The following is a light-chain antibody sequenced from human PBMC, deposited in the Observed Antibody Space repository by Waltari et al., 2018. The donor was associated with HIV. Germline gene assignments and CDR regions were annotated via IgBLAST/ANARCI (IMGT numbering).Light chain of an antibody. CDR2: AAS. CDR1: QSVYSRY. Sequence: EIVLTQSPGTLSLSPGERATLSCRASQSVYSRYLAWYQQKPGQAPRLLIYAASNRATDIPDRFSGSGSGTDFTLTISRLEPEDFAVYYCQQYTTSPYTFGQGTNLEIK. J-gene: IGKJ2*01. CDR3: QQYTTSPYT. V-gene: IGKV3-20*01.